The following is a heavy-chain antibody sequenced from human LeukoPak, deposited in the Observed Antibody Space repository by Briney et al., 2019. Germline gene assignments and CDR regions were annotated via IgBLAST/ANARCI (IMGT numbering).Heavy chain of an antibody. CDR2: ISAYNGNT. Sequence: GASVKASCKASGYTFTSYGISWVRQAPGQGLEWMGWISAYNGNTNYAQKLQGRVTMTTDTSTSTAYMELRSLRSDDTAVYYCARGGLYDYVWGSYRPFDYWGRGTLVTVSS. J-gene: IGHJ4*02. V-gene: IGHV1-18*01. CDR3: ARGGLYDYVWGSYRPFDY. CDR1: GYTFTSYG. D-gene: IGHD3-16*01.